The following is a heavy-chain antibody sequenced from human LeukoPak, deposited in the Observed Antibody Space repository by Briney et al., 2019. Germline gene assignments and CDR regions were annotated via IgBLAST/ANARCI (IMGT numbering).Heavy chain of an antibody. J-gene: IGHJ3*02. D-gene: IGHD1-26*01. Sequence: GGSLRLSCSGSGFTFSRRSMHWVRQAPGKGLEYVSAISYNGDSTYYVDSVKGRFTISRDNSKNTLDLQMSSLRPEDTAVYYCVSDRETQEQIWGPGTLVTVSS. CDR3: VSDRETQEQI. V-gene: IGHV3-64D*09. CDR2: ISYNGDST. CDR1: GFTFSRRS.